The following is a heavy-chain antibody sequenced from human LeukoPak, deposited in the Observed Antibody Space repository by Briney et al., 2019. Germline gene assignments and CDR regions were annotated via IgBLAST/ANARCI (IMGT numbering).Heavy chain of an antibody. CDR3: AKPPSGNYYPFDY. D-gene: IGHD3-10*01. J-gene: IGHJ4*02. Sequence: GGSLRLSCAASGFTFSSYWMSWVRQAPGKGLQWVSAISGNGGDTYYTDSVKGRFTISRDNSKNTLYLQMNSLRAEDTAVYYCAKPPSGNYYPFDYWGQGTLVTVSS. V-gene: IGHV3-23*01. CDR1: GFTFSSYW. CDR2: ISGNGGDT.